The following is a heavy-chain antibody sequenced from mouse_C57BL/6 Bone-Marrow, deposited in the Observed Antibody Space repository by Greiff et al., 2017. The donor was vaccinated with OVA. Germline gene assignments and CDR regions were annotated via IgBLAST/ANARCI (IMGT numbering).Heavy chain of an antibody. Sequence: QVQLQQPGAELVKPGASVKMSCKASGYTFTSWITWVKQRPGQGLEWIGDIYPGSGSTNYNEKFKSKATLTVDTSSSTAYMQLSSLTSEDSAVYYCARRGGAEYGYDRAWFAYWGQGTLVTVSA. D-gene: IGHD2-2*01. V-gene: IGHV1-55*01. CDR2: IYPGSGST. CDR1: GYTFTSW. CDR3: ARRGGAEYGYDRAWFAY. J-gene: IGHJ3*01.